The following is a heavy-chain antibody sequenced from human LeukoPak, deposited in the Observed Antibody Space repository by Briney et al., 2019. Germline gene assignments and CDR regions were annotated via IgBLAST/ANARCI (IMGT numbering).Heavy chain of an antibody. D-gene: IGHD4-11*01. Sequence: GGSLRLSCAASRFTFSIYAMSWVRQAPGKGLEWVANIKQDGSEKYYVDSVKGRFTISRDNAKNSLYLQMNSLRAEDTAVYYCAREAVSYGMDVWGQGTTVTVSS. V-gene: IGHV3-7*03. J-gene: IGHJ6*02. CDR2: IKQDGSEK. CDR3: AREAVSYGMDV. CDR1: RFTFSIYA.